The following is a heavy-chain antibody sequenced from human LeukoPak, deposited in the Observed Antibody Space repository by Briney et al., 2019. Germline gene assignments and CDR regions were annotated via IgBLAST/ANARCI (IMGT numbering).Heavy chain of an antibody. Sequence: GGSLRLSCAASGFTFSSYSMNWVRQAPGKGLEWVSSISSSSSYIYYADSVKGRFTISRDNAKNSLYLQMNSLRAEDTAVYYCARDHYYDSGGYGRAFDIWGQGTMVTVSS. CDR2: ISSSSSYI. CDR3: ARDHYYDSGGYGRAFDI. D-gene: IGHD3-22*01. J-gene: IGHJ3*02. CDR1: GFTFSSYS. V-gene: IGHV3-21*01.